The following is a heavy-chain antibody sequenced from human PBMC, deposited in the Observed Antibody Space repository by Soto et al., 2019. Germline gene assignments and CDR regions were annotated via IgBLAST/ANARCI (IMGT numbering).Heavy chain of an antibody. Sequence: QVQLQESGPGLVKPSQTLSLTCTVSGGSISSGGYYWTWIRQHPGKGLEWIGYNYYSGITYYNPSLKSRATSSLDTSKTQFSLKLSSVTAGDTAVYYCARGSSIAGLYYGMDVWGQGTTVTVSS. CDR1: GGSISSGGYY. J-gene: IGHJ6*02. V-gene: IGHV4-31*03. CDR2: NYYSGIT. D-gene: IGHD6-6*01. CDR3: ARGSSIAGLYYGMDV.